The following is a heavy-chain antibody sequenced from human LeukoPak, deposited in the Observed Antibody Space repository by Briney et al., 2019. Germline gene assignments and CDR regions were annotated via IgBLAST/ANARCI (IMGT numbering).Heavy chain of an antibody. CDR2: IYTSGST. Sequence: SETLSLTCTVSGGSISSGSYYWSWIRQPAGKGLEWIGRIYTSGSTNYNPSLKSRVTISVDTSKNQFSLKLSSVTAADTAVYYCARVDSSGPWYYFDYWGQGTLVTVSS. J-gene: IGHJ4*02. V-gene: IGHV4-61*02. CDR3: ARVDSSGPWYYFDY. D-gene: IGHD6-19*01. CDR1: GGSISSGSYY.